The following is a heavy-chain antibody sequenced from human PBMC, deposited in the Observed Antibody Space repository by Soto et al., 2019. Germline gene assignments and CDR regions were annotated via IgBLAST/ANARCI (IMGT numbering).Heavy chain of an antibody. D-gene: IGHD3-10*01. Sequence: PSETLSLTCTVSGGSISPYYWSWIRQPPGKGLEWIGYIYYSGITNYNPSLKSRDTISGDTSKNQFSLKLSSVTAADSAVYYCARDIGSGSYWFDPWGQGTLVTVSS. CDR2: IYYSGIT. V-gene: IGHV4-59*01. J-gene: IGHJ5*02. CDR3: ARDIGSGSYWFDP. CDR1: GGSISPYY.